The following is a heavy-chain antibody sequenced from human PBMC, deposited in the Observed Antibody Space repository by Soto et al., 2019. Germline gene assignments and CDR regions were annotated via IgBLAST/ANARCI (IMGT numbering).Heavy chain of an antibody. Sequence: ASVKVSCKASGYTFTSYYMHWVRQAPGQGLEWMGIINPSGGSTSSAQKFQGRVTMTRDTSTSTVYMELSSLRSEDTAEYYCARDKYSSGWPYYFYYGMGVWGQGTTVTVSS. CDR1: GYTFTSYY. CDR3: ARDKYSSGWPYYFYYGMGV. CDR2: INPSGGST. D-gene: IGHD6-19*01. J-gene: IGHJ6*02. V-gene: IGHV1-46*01.